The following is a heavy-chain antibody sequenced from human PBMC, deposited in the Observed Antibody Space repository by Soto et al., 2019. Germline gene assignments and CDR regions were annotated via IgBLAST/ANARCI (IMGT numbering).Heavy chain of an antibody. CDR3: ARLYCSGGSCYPLGHFDC. J-gene: IGHJ4*02. Sequence: SETLSLTCTVSGGSISTGFYYWGWIRQPPGKGLEWIGSIDYSGSSYYNPSLKSRVTISVDTSKNQFSLKLSSVTASDTAVYYCARLYCSGGSCYPLGHFDCWGQGTLVTVSS. V-gene: IGHV4-39*01. D-gene: IGHD2-15*01. CDR2: IDYSGSS. CDR1: GGSISTGFYY.